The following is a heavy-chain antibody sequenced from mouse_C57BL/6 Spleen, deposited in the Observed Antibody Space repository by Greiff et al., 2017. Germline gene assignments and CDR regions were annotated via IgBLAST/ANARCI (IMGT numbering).Heavy chain of an antibody. CDR1: GFTFSDYG. CDR2: ISSGSSTI. D-gene: IGHD2-5*01. CDR3: AREGYSNCFGY. Sequence: EVQLVESGGGLVKPGGSLKLSCAASGFTFSDYGMHWVRQAPEKGLEWVAYISSGSSTIYYADTVKGRFTISRDNTKNTLFLQMTSLRSEDTAIYYCAREGYSNCFGYWGQGTTLTVSS. J-gene: IGHJ2*01. V-gene: IGHV5-17*01.